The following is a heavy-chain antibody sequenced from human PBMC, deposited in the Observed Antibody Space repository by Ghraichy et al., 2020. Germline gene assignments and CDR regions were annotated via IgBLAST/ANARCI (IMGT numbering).Heavy chain of an antibody. CDR3: ARAGWNYVVDNWFDP. CDR1: EFTFSQYA. V-gene: IGHV3-23*01. D-gene: IGHD1-7*01. Sequence: GESLNISCAASEFTFSQYAMTWVRQAPVKGLEWVSSISGSGGNTYYADSVKGRFTISRDNSKDTLYLQMNSLRAEDTAFYYCARAGWNYVVDNWFDPWGQGTLVTVSS. CDR2: ISGSGGNT. J-gene: IGHJ5*02.